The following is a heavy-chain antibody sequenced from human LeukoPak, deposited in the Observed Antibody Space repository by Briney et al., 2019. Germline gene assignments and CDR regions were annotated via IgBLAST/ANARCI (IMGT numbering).Heavy chain of an antibody. CDR1: GFTFSSYA. CDR2: ISYDGSNK. Sequence: PGGSVRLSCAASGFTFSSYAMHWVRQAPGKGLEWVAVISYDGSNKYYGDSVKGRFTISRDNSKNTLYLQMNSLRAEDTAVYYCSTDHRIAVAGTAPWFDAWGQGTLVTVSS. CDR3: STDHRIAVAGTAPWFDA. J-gene: IGHJ5*01. D-gene: IGHD6-19*01. V-gene: IGHV3-30-3*01.